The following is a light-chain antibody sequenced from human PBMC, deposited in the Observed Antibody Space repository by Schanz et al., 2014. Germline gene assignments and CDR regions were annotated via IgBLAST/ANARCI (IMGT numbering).Light chain of an antibody. J-gene: IGLJ3*02. CDR1: SSDVGGHDY. V-gene: IGLV2-8*01. CDR3: AAWDDSLDGLWV. Sequence: QSALTQPPSASGSPGQSVTISCTGTSSDVGGHDYVSWYQHHPGKAPKVMIYQVTKRPSGVPGRFSGSRSGTSASLVISGLQSEDEADYYCAAWDDSLDGLWVFGGGTKLTVL. CDR2: QVT.